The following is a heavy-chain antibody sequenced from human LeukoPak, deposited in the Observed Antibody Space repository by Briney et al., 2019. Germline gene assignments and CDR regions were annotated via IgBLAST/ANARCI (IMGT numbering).Heavy chain of an antibody. CDR1: GFTFSSYA. V-gene: IGHV3-23*01. J-gene: IGHJ1*01. CDR2: ISGSGGST. CDR3: TRSGWYPPEYFQH. Sequence: PGGSLRLSCAASGFTFSSYAMSWVRQAPGKGLEWVSAISGSGGSTYYADSVKGRFTISRDNSKNTLYLQMNSLRAEDTAVYYCTRSGWYPPEYFQHWGQDTLVTVSS. D-gene: IGHD6-19*01.